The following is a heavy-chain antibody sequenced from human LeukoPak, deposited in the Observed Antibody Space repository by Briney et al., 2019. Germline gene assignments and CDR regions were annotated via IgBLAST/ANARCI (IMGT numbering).Heavy chain of an antibody. CDR3: ASRDPCSGGTCYALGY. D-gene: IGHD2-15*01. Sequence: GGSLRLSCAASGFTFSNYAMGWVRQAPGKGLEWVTAICGSASSTYYADSVKGRFTISRDNSKNTLYLQMNSLRAEDTAVYYCASRDPCSGGTCYALGYWGQGTLVTVSS. CDR2: ICGSASST. V-gene: IGHV3-23*01. CDR1: GFTFSNYA. J-gene: IGHJ4*02.